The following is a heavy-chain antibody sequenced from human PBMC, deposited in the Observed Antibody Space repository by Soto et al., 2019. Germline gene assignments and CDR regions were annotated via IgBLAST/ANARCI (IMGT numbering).Heavy chain of an antibody. V-gene: IGHV4-59*01. Sequence: SETLSLTCTVSGGSISSYYWSWIRQPPGKGLEWIGYIYYSGSTNYNPSLKSRVTISVDTSKNQFSLKLSSVTAADTAVYYCAGTAMARSAIDYWGQGTLVTVS. D-gene: IGHD5-18*01. CDR2: IYYSGST. CDR1: GGSISSYY. CDR3: AGTAMARSAIDY. J-gene: IGHJ4*02.